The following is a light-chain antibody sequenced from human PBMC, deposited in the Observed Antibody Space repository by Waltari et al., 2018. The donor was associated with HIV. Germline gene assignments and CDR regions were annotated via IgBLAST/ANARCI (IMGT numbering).Light chain of an antibody. V-gene: IGLV2-8*01. Sequence: QSALTQPPSASGSPGQSVTISCPGTSSDVGGYNYVSWYQQHPGKAPKLIIYQVNNRPSGVPDRFSGTKSGNRASLTVSGLQAEDAADYYCSSFAGSNNLMVFGGGTKLTVL. CDR3: SSFAGSNNLMV. CDR1: SSDVGGYNY. CDR2: QVN. J-gene: IGLJ2*01.